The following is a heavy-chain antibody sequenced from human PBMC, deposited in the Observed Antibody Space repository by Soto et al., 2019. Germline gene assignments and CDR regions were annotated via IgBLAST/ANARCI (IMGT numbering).Heavy chain of an antibody. D-gene: IGHD1-7*01. CDR3: ARGNLDV. V-gene: IGHV3-30-3*01. J-gene: IGHJ6*02. CDR2: TSNDGRNT. CDR1: AFTLSKFV. Sequence: QVQVVESGGGVVQPGKSLRLSCAASAFTLSKFVMHWFRQAPGRGLELVAVTSNDGRNTFYADSVKGRFTLSRDNSKHTVYLQMNSLRTEDTAVYYCARGNLDVWGQGTTVTGSS.